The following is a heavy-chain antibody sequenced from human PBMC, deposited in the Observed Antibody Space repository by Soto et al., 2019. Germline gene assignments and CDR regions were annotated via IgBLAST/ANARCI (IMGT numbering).Heavy chain of an antibody. CDR2: VNPSGGHT. Sequence: QVQLMQSGAEVKKPGASVKVSCKASGDTFTNYYIHWVRQAPGQGLEWMGTVNPSGGHTTYSQNFLVRGPMTTDTSTSTLSMELTSLTSDDTAVYYCARGGHVVVVTAAFDYWGQGTRVTVSS. CDR3: ARGGHVVVVTAAFDY. V-gene: IGHV1-46*01. D-gene: IGHD2-21*02. CDR1: GDTFTNYY. J-gene: IGHJ4*02.